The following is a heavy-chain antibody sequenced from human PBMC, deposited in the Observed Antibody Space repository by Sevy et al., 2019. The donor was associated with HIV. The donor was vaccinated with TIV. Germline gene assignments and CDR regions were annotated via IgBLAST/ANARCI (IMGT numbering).Heavy chain of an antibody. Sequence: GSLRLSCAASGCIFSTYAMSWVRQAPGKGLEWVGRIQSKTDGGTTDYAAPVKGRFTISRDDSKNTLYLQMNSLKTEDTAVYYCSTDPIIVLLVTDGMDVWGQGTTVTVSS. D-gene: IGHD2-8*02. CDR2: IQSKTDGGTT. J-gene: IGHJ6*02. V-gene: IGHV3-15*01. CDR3: STDPIIVLLVTDGMDV. CDR1: GCIFSTYA.